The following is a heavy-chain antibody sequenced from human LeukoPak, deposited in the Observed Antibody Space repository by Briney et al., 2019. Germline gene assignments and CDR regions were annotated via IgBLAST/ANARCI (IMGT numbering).Heavy chain of an antibody. Sequence: SVKVSCKASGGTFSSYAICWVRQAPGQGLEWMGGIIPIFGTANYAQKFQGRVTITADESTSTAYMELSSLRSEDTAVYYCARVRGGSDDAFDIWGQGTMVTVSS. V-gene: IGHV1-69*13. D-gene: IGHD2-15*01. CDR3: ARVRGGSDDAFDI. CDR1: GGTFSSYA. J-gene: IGHJ3*02. CDR2: IIPIFGTA.